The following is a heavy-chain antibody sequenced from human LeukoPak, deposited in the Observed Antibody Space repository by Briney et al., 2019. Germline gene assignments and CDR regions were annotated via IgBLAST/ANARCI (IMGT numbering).Heavy chain of an antibody. CDR2: IFFDGNNR. Sequence: GGSLRLSCATSKFTFNNYDMHWVRQAPGKGLEWLAMIFFDGNNRYYADSVKGRFTISRDNPKNTLYLQMNSLRGEDTAVYYCARGREYGSYYYGGMDVWGQGTTVTVSS. J-gene: IGHJ6*02. D-gene: IGHD3-16*01. CDR3: ARGREYGSYYYGGMDV. CDR1: KFTFNNYD. V-gene: IGHV3-30-3*01.